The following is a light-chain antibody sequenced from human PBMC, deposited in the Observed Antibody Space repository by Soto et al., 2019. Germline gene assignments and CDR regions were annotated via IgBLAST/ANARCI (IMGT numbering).Light chain of an antibody. J-gene: IGKJ5*01. CDR2: GAS. CDR3: QQRSNWPDA. Sequence: EIVMTQSPAPLALSPGERATLSCRASQSVAGSLAWYQQKPGQAPRLLVYGASTRATGLPDRFSGSGSGTECTLTISSLQPEDVAVYYCQQRSNWPDAFGQGTRLEIK. V-gene: IGKV3-15*01. CDR1: QSVAGS.